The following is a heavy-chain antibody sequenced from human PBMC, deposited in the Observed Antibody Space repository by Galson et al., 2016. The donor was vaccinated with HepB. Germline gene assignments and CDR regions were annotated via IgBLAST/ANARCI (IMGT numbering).Heavy chain of an antibody. CDR2: IRSSGGMI. V-gene: IGHV3-48*03. D-gene: IGHD5-18*01. Sequence: SLRLSCAASGFTFSRYEMHWVRQAPGKGLEWVSYIRSSGGMIFYADSVRGRFTISRDHAENSLSLQMDSLRPEDTGVYFCVRDSGGYRDGPQYYLDYWGQGVLVTVSS. CDR1: GFTFSRYE. CDR3: VRDSGGYRDGPQYYLDY. J-gene: IGHJ4*02.